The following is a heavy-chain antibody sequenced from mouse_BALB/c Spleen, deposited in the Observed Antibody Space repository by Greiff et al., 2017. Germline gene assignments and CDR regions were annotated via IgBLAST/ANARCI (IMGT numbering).Heavy chain of an antibody. Sequence: EVKLVESGGGLVKPGGSLKLSCAASGFAFSSYDMSWVRQPPEKRLEWVAYISSGGGSTYYPDTVKGRFTISRDNAKNTLYLQMSSLKYEDTAMYYGAKRDRCERGSYGYWGQGTTLTVSS. V-gene: IGHV5-12-1*01. CDR3: AKRDRCERGSYGY. CDR1: GFAFSSYD. D-gene: IGHD2-14*01. CDR2: ISSGGGST. J-gene: IGHJ2*01.